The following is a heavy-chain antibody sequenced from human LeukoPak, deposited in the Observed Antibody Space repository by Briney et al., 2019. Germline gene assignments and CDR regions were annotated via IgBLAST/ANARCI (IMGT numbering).Heavy chain of an antibody. D-gene: IGHD1/OR15-1a*01. CDR2: IYHSGST. J-gene: IGHJ6*02. V-gene: IGHV4-38-2*02. CDR3: ARQKWEQQGRDYYFNGLDV. CDR1: GYSISSGYY. Sequence: PSETLSLTCTVSGYSISSGYYWGWIRQPPGKGLEWIGSIYHSGSTYYNPSFTSRVTMSVDRSRNQFSLKLTSVTAADTAGYYCARQKWEQQGRDYYFNGLDVWGPGTTVIVSS.